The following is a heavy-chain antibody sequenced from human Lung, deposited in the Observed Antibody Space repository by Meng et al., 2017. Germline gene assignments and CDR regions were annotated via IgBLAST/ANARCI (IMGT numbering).Heavy chain of an antibody. V-gene: IGHV3-15*01. CDR1: GFTFSNAY. CDR3: SGHIDY. J-gene: IGHJ4*02. CDR2: IKSKPDGETI. D-gene: IGHD2-15*01. Sequence: VELVESGGGLVQAGGFLRLSCEGSGFTFSNAYITWVRQVPGKRLEWVGRIKSKPDGETIDYAAPVKGRFTISRDDSRNTVYLQMNSLKTEDTAVYYCSGHIDYWGQGTLVTVSS.